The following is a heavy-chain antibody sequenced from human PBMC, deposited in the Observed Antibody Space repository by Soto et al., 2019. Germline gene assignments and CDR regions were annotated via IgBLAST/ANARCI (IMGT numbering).Heavy chain of an antibody. Sequence: ASVKVSCKASGYTFTSYGISWVRQAPGQGLEWMGWISAYNGNTNYAQKLQGRVTMTTDTSTSTAYMELRSLRSEDTAVYYCARGPGGWSNDDAFDIWGQGTMVTVSS. J-gene: IGHJ3*02. V-gene: IGHV1-18*01. CDR3: ARGPGGWSNDDAFDI. CDR1: GYTFTSYG. D-gene: IGHD3-3*01. CDR2: ISAYNGNT.